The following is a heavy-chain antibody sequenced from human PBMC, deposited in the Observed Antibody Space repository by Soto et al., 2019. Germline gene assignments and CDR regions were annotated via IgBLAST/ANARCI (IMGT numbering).Heavy chain of an antibody. CDR1: GYTFTSYG. CDR2: ISAYNGNT. Sequence: ASVKVSCKASGYTFTSYGISWVRQAPGQGLEWMGWISAYNGNTNYAQKLQGRVTMTTDTSTSTAYMELRSLRSDDTAVYYYAISYSGYDPGAFDIWGQGTMVTVSS. D-gene: IGHD5-12*01. CDR3: AISYSGYDPGAFDI. J-gene: IGHJ3*02. V-gene: IGHV1-18*01.